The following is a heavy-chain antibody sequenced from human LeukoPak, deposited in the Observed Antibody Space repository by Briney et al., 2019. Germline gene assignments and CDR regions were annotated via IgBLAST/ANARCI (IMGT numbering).Heavy chain of an antibody. D-gene: IGHD2-2*01. CDR1: GFTFSSYS. Sequence: GGSLRLSCAASGFTFSSYSMNWVRQAPGKGLEWVSSISSSSSYIYYADSVKGRFTISRDNAKNSLYLQMNSLRAEDTAVYYCARDSPSVLPAADIDGNEVDAFDIWGQGTMVTVSS. CDR3: ARDSPSVLPAADIDGNEVDAFDI. J-gene: IGHJ3*02. V-gene: IGHV3-21*01. CDR2: ISSSSSYI.